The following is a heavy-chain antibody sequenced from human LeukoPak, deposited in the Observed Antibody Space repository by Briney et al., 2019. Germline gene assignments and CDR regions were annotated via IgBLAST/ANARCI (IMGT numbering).Heavy chain of an antibody. CDR3: ARVLWDGYYFDY. V-gene: IGHV4-38-2*02. CDR1: GYSISSGYY. D-gene: IGHD3-3*01. CDR2: IYHSGST. J-gene: IGHJ4*02. Sequence: SETLSLTCTVSGYSISSGYYWGWIRQPPGKGLEWIGSIYHSGSTYYNPSLKSRVTISVDTSKNQFSLKLSSVTAADTAVYYCARVLWDGYYFDYWGQGTLVTVSS.